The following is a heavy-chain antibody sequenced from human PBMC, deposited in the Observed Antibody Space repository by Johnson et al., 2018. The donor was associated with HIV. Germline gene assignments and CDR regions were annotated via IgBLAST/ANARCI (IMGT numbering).Heavy chain of an antibody. CDR3: ARYLTEKTPNAFDI. D-gene: IGHD2-15*01. V-gene: IGHV3-53*01. CDR1: GFTVSSNY. Sequence: VQLVESGGGLIQPGGSLRLSCAASGFTVSSNYMSWVRQAPGKGLEWFSVIYSGGSTYYADSVKGRFTISRDNSKNTLYLQMNSLRAEDTAVYYCARYLTEKTPNAFDIWGQGTMVTVSS. J-gene: IGHJ3*02. CDR2: IYSGGST.